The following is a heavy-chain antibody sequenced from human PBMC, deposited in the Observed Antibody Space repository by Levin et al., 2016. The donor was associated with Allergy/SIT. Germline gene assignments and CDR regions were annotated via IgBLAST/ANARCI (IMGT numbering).Heavy chain of an antibody. J-gene: IGHJ6*03. CDR2: IYHSGST. D-gene: IGHD2-15*01. V-gene: IGHV4-4*02. Sequence: WIRQPPGKGLEWIGEIYHSGSTNYNPSLKSRVTISVDKSKNQFSLKLSSVTAADTAVYYCARATLGYCSGGSCYSGHYYYYYMDVWGKGTTVTVSS. CDR3: ARATLGYCSGGSCYSGHYYYYYMDV.